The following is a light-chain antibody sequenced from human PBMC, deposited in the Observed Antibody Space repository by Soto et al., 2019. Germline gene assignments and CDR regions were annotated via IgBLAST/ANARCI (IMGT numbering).Light chain of an antibody. J-gene: IGKJ1*01. CDR2: GAS. CDR1: QSVSNNY. CDR3: QHYDSYPA. Sequence: EIVLHQYPGNLSLSPGERATLSCRASQSVSNNYLAWYQQQPGQAPRPLIYGASNRATGIPARFIGGGSGTEFTLTISSLQPDDFATDYCQHYDSYPAFGQGTKVDIK. V-gene: IGKV3-20*01.